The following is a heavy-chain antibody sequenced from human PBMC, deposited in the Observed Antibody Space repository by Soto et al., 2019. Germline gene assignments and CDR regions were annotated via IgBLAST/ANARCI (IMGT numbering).Heavy chain of an antibody. J-gene: IGHJ3*02. CDR1: GFTFSSYA. Sequence: GGSLRLSCAASGFTFSSYAMSWVRQAPGKGLEWVSAISGSGGSTYYADSVKGRFTISRDNSKNTLYLQMNSLRAEDTAVYYFAKAYQTGYSSSWYDAFDIWGQGPMVTVSS. D-gene: IGHD6-13*01. CDR3: AKAYQTGYSSSWYDAFDI. CDR2: ISGSGGST. V-gene: IGHV3-23*01.